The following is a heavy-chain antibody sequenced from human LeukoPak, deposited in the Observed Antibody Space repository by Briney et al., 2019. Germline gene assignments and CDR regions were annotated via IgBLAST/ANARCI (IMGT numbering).Heavy chain of an antibody. CDR1: GGTFSTYA. CDR3: ARSHYDILTGRETNFDY. Sequence: SVKVSCKASGGTFSTYAISWVRQAPGQGLEWMGRIIPILGIANYAQKFQGRVTITADKSTSTAYMELSSLRSEDTAVYYCARSHYDILTGRETNFDYWGQGTLVTVSS. J-gene: IGHJ4*02. CDR2: IIPILGIA. V-gene: IGHV1-69*04. D-gene: IGHD3-9*01.